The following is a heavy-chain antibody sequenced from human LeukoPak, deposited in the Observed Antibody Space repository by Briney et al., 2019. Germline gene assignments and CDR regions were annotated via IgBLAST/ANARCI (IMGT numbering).Heavy chain of an antibody. CDR3: ARVNSLRYSSRWFIDY. V-gene: IGHV3-30*02. CDR2: IRYDGSNK. Sequence: GGSLRLSCAASGFTFSSYGMHWVRQAPGKGLEWVAFIRYDGSNKYYADSVKGRFTTSRDNSKNTLYLQMNSLRADDTAVYYCARVNSLRYSSRWFIDYWGQGTLVTVSS. CDR1: GFTFSSYG. D-gene: IGHD6-13*01. J-gene: IGHJ4*02.